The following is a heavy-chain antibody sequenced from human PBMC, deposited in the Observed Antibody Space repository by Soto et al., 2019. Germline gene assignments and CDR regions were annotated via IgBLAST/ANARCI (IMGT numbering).Heavy chain of an antibody. J-gene: IGHJ3*02. CDR3: AHTTYYDFWSGYPRGAFDI. CDR1: GFTFSSYA. Sequence: EVQLLESGGGLVQPGGSLRLSCAASGFTFSSYAMSWVRQAPGKGLEWVSAISGSGGSTYYADSVKGRFTISRDNSKNTLYLQMNSLRAEDTAVYDCAHTTYYDFWSGYPRGAFDIWGQGTMVTVSS. V-gene: IGHV3-23*01. D-gene: IGHD3-3*01. CDR2: ISGSGGST.